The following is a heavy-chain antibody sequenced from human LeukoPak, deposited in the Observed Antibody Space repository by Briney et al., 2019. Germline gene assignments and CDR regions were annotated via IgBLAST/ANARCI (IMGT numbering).Heavy chain of an antibody. D-gene: IGHD6-19*01. V-gene: IGHV3-23*01. Sequence: QSGGSLRLSCAASGFTFSSYAMSWVRQAPGKGLEWVPAISGSGGSTYYADSVKGRFTISRDNSKNTLYLQMNSLRAEDTAVYYCAKYAAVAGWTYGYWGQGTLVTVSS. CDR1: GFTFSSYA. J-gene: IGHJ4*02. CDR2: ISGSGGST. CDR3: AKYAAVAGWTYGY.